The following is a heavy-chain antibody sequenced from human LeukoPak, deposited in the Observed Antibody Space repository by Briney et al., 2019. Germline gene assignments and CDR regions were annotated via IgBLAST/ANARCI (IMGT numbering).Heavy chain of an antibody. V-gene: IGHV3-30*02. CDR3: ARDTGGGYSCYDC. D-gene: IGHD5-18*01. Sequence: GGSLRLSCAAPGFTFSSYGMHWVRQAPGKGLEWVAFIRYDGSNKYYADSVKGRFTISRDNSKNTLYLQMNSLRAEDTAVYYCARDTGGGYSCYDCWGQGTLVTVSS. CDR2: IRYDGSNK. CDR1: GFTFSSYG. J-gene: IGHJ4*02.